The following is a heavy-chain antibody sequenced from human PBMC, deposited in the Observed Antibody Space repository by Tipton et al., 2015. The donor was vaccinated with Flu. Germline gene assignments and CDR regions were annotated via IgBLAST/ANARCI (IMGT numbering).Heavy chain of an antibody. CDR3: ARDTVFWSGPYGMDV. J-gene: IGHJ6*02. CDR1: GNSIRSSDYY. Sequence: GLVKPSETLSLTCGVSGNSIRSSDYYWGWIRQAPGKGLEWIGNIHYSGSPHYNPSLKSRVTISVDTSKNQFSLRLNSVTAADTAVYYCARDTVFWSGPYGMDVWGQGTTVTVSS. V-gene: IGHV4-38-2*02. D-gene: IGHD3-3*01. CDR2: IHYSGSP.